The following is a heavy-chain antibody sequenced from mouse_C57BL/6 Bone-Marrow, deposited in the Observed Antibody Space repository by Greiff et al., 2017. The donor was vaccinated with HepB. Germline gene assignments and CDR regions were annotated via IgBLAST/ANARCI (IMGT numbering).Heavy chain of an antibody. CDR1: GYSITSGYY. CDR2: ISYDGSN. Sequence: EVKLMESGPGLVKPSQSLSLTCSVTGYSITSGYYWNWIRQFPGNKLEWMGYISYDGSNNYNPSLKNRISIPRDTSKNQFFLKLNSVTTEDTATYYCEREKALSGTDFDYWCQGTTLTVSS. D-gene: IGHD4-1*01. V-gene: IGHV3-6*01. CDR3: EREKALSGTDFDY. J-gene: IGHJ2*01.